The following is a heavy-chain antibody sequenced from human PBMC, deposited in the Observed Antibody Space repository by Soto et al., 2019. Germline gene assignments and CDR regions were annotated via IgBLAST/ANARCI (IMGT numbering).Heavy chain of an antibody. CDR1: GLSFSSYA. D-gene: IGHD3-9*01. CDR2: ISRSGNST. J-gene: IGHJ4*02. V-gene: IGHV3-23*01. Sequence: EVQVLESGGGLAQPGRSLRLSCAVSGLSFSSYAMTWVRQSPGKGLEWVSSISRSGNSTYSADSVRGRFTISRDNSKNTLYLQMNSLRAEDTAVYYCAKDAIILVWLTTSYYFDFWGQGTLVTVSS. CDR3: AKDAIILVWLTTSYYFDF.